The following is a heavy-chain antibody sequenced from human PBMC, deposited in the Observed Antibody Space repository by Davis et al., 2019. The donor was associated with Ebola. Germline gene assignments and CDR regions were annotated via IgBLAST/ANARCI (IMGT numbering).Heavy chain of an antibody. CDR3: ARQGILEWLPSYYYYYGMDV. Sequence: GESLKISCAASGFTVSSNYMSWVRQAPGKGLEWVSVIYSGGSTYYADSVKGRFTISRDNSKNTLYLQMNSLRAEDTAVYYCARQGILEWLPSYYYYYGMDVWGQGTTVTVSS. CDR1: GFTVSSNY. D-gene: IGHD3-3*01. CDR2: IYSGGST. V-gene: IGHV3-66*04. J-gene: IGHJ6*02.